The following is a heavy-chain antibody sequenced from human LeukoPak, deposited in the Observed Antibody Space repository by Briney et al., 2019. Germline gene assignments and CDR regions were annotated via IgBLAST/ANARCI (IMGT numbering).Heavy chain of an antibody. D-gene: IGHD3-10*01. Sequence: SETLSLTCTVSGGSISSYYWSWIRQPPGKGLEWIGYIYYSGSTNYNPSLRSRVTISVNTSKSQFSLKLSSVTAADTAVYYCARDGGSYFDSWGQGTLVTVSS. V-gene: IGHV4-59*01. CDR1: GGSISSYY. CDR3: ARDGGSYFDS. CDR2: IYYSGST. J-gene: IGHJ4*02.